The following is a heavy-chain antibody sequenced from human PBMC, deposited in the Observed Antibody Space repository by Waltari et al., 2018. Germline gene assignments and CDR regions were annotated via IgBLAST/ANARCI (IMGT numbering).Heavy chain of an antibody. CDR2: IIQDGSVE. CDR3: ARGWSHFDS. Sequence: EGQLVESGGGLVQPGGSLRLSCAASGLIFSHYWVTWVRQAPGKGLEWVANIIQDGSVECSVDAVKGRFTIYRDNAKNSLYLQMNSLRVEDTAVYYCARGWSHFDSWGQGTLVTVSS. CDR1: GLIFSHYW. D-gene: IGHD2-15*01. J-gene: IGHJ4*02. V-gene: IGHV3-7*01.